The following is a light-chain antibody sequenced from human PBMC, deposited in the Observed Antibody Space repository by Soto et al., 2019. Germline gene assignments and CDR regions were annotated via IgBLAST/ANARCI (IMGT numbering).Light chain of an antibody. J-gene: IGKJ1*01. CDR3: QHYNSYSEA. V-gene: IGKV1-5*03. CDR1: QSISSW. CDR2: KAS. Sequence: DIQMTQSPSTLSPSVGDRVTITCRACQSISSWLAWYQQKPGKAPKLLIYKASTLKSGVPSRFSGSGSGTEFTLTISSLQPDDFATYYCQHYNSYSEAFGQGTKVDIK.